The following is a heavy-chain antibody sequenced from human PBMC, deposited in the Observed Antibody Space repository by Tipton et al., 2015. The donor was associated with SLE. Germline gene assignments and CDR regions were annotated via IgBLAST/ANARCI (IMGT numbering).Heavy chain of an antibody. J-gene: IGHJ3*02. D-gene: IGHD3-3*01. Sequence: SLRLSCAASGFTFDDYAIHWVRQAPGKGLEWASGISWNSGSIGYADSVKGRFTISRDNAKNSLYLQMNSLRAEDTALYYCAKETGVESGYSSGAFDIWGQGTMVTVSS. CDR2: ISWNSGSI. V-gene: IGHV3-9*01. CDR3: AKETGVESGYSSGAFDI. CDR1: GFTFDDYA.